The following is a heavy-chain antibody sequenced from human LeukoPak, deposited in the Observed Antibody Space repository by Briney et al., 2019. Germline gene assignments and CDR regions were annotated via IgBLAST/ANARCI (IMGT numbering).Heavy chain of an antibody. CDR2: FDPEDGET. CDR3: ARDTMDYYDIFVPDDAFDI. Sequence: ASVKVSCKVSGYTLTELSMHWVRQAPGKGLEWMGGFDPEDGETIYAQKFQGRVTMTEDTSTDTAYMELRSLRSDDTAVYYCARDTMDYYDIFVPDDAFDIWGQGTMVTVSS. D-gene: IGHD3-22*01. CDR1: GYTLTELS. V-gene: IGHV1-24*01. J-gene: IGHJ3*02.